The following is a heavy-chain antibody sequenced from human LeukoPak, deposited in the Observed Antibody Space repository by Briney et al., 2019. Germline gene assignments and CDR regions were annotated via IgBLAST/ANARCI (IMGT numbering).Heavy chain of an antibody. J-gene: IGHJ4*02. CDR1: GFTFSSYG. Sequence: PGGSLRLSCVASGFTFSSYGMSWVRQAPGKGLEWVSYITLSSSTIYYADSVKGRFTISRDNAKNSLYLQMNSLRAEDTAVYYCAREPSYSNSWYTSCDYWGQGTLVTVSS. CDR2: ITLSSSTI. D-gene: IGHD6-13*01. CDR3: AREPSYSNSWYTSCDY. V-gene: IGHV3-48*01.